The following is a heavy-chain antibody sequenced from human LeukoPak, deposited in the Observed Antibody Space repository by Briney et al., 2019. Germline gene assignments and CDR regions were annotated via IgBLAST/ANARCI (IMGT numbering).Heavy chain of an antibody. V-gene: IGHV3-48*01. J-gene: IGHJ3*02. D-gene: IGHD5-18*01. CDR3: ARDPGYGYSGAFDI. CDR1: GFTFSTYD. Sequence: GGSLRLSCEVSGFTFSTYDMNWVRQAPGKGLEWVSYISETSSPIYYADSVRGRFTISRDNAKNSLYLQMNSLRAEDTAVYYCARDPGYGYSGAFDIWSQGTMVTVSS. CDR2: ISETSSPI.